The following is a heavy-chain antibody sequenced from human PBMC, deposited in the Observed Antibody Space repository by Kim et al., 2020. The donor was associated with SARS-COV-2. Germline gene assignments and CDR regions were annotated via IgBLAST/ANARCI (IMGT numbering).Heavy chain of an antibody. CDR2: IYYSGST. D-gene: IGHD6-13*01. J-gene: IGHJ4*02. CDR3: ARAVLGGAAAGLIDY. CDR1: GGSISSSSYY. V-gene: IGHV4-39*07. Sequence: SETLSLTCTVSGGSISSSSYYWGWIRQPPGKGLEWIGSIYYSGSTYYNPSLKSRVTISVDTSKNQFSLKLSSVTAADTAVYYCARAVLGGAAAGLIDYWGQGTLVTVSS.